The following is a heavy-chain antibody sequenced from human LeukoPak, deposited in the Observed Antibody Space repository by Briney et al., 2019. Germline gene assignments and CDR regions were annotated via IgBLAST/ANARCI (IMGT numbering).Heavy chain of an antibody. CDR3: AKDQSLKGYCSGGSCYSGEDFDY. CDR1: GFTFSSYA. V-gene: IGHV3-23*01. CDR2: ISGSGGSA. Sequence: GGSLRLSCAASGFTFSSYAMSWVRQAPGKGLEWVSAISGSGGSAYYADSVKGRFTISRDNSKNTLYLQMNSLRAEDTAVYYCAKDQSLKGYCSGGSCYSGEDFDYWGQGTLVTVSS. D-gene: IGHD2-15*01. J-gene: IGHJ4*02.